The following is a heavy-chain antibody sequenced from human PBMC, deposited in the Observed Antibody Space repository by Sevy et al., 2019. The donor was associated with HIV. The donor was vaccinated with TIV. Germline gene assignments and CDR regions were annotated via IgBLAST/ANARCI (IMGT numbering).Heavy chain of an antibody. D-gene: IGHD3-22*01. V-gene: IGHV1-69*13. Sequence: ASVKVSCKASGGTFSSYAISWVRQAPGQGLEWMGGIIPIFGTANYAQKFQGRVTITADESTSTAYMELSSLRSEDTAVYYCARDKGSSGYYSNFDYWGRGTLVTVSS. CDR2: IIPIFGTA. CDR3: ARDKGSSGYYSNFDY. CDR1: GGTFSSYA. J-gene: IGHJ4*02.